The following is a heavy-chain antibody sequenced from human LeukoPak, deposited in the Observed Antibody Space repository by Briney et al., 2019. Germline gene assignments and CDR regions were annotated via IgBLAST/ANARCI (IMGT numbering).Heavy chain of an antibody. V-gene: IGHV4-59*01. Sequence: SETLSLTCTVSGGSIRNYYWSWIRQPPGKGLEWIGYIYYSGSTNYNPSLRSRVTISVDTSKNQFALKLSSVTAADTAVYYCARAFRMYALHNWFDPWGQGTLVTVSS. CDR1: GGSIRNYY. D-gene: IGHD2-8*01. CDR3: ARAFRMYALHNWFDP. J-gene: IGHJ5*02. CDR2: IYYSGST.